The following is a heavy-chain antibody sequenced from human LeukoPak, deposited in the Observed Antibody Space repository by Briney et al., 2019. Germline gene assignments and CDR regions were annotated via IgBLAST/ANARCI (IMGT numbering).Heavy chain of an antibody. J-gene: IGHJ4*02. Sequence: GESLKISFKGSGYSFTSCWIGWGRPMPGKGLEGMGIIYPGDSDTRYSPPFQGQVTISADKSISTTYLQWSSLKASDTAMYYCATYDYGGNSEFDYWGQGTLVTVSS. CDR2: IYPGDSDT. CDR3: ATYDYGGNSEFDY. V-gene: IGHV5-51*01. D-gene: IGHD4-23*01. CDR1: GYSFTSCW.